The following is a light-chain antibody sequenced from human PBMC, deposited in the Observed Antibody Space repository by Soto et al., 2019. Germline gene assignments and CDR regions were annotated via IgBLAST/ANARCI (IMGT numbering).Light chain of an antibody. CDR1: QTVSNNS. Sequence: EVVLTQSPGTLSLSPGERATLSCRASQTVSNNSLAWYQQKPGQAPRLLIFDSSDRSTGIPDTFTGSGSGTDFTLTISRLEPEDFAVYYCQQYGSSPPYTFGQGTKLEIK. J-gene: IGKJ2*01. CDR2: DSS. CDR3: QQYGSSPPYT. V-gene: IGKV3-20*01.